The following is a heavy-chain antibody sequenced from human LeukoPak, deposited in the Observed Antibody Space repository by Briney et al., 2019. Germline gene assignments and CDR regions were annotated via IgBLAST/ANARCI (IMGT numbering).Heavy chain of an antibody. Sequence: SETLSLTCAVYGWSFSGYYWSWIRQPPGKGLEWIGEINHSGSTNYNPSLKSRVTISVDTSKNQFSLKLSSATAADTAVYYCARAWFGELRFDPWGQGTLVTVSS. CDR1: GWSFSGYY. D-gene: IGHD3-10*01. CDR2: INHSGST. V-gene: IGHV4-34*01. J-gene: IGHJ5*02. CDR3: ARAWFGELRFDP.